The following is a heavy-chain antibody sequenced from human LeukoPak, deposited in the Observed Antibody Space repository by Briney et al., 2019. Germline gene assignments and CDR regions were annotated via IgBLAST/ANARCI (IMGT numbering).Heavy chain of an antibody. CDR1: GFTFSSYS. CDR3: ARAHLLYYFDY. J-gene: IGHJ4*02. V-gene: IGHV3-21*01. CDR2: ISSSSSYI. Sequence: GGSLRLSCAASGFTFSSYSMKWVRQAPGKGLEWVSSISSSSSYIYYADSVKGRFTISRDNAKNSLYLQMNSLRAEDTAVYYCARAHLLYYFDYSGQGTLVTVSS.